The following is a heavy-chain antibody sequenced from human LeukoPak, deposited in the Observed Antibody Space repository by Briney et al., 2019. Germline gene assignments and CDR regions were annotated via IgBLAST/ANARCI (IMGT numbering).Heavy chain of an antibody. CDR2: MSHDGSNK. V-gene: IGHV3-30*18. CDR3: AKLDSSGWSRPFDY. CDR1: GFTFSSYA. J-gene: IGHJ4*02. D-gene: IGHD6-19*01. Sequence: GGSLRLSCAASGFTFSSYAMHWVRQAPGKGLEWVAVMSHDGSNKYYGDSVKGRFTISRDNSKNTLYLQVNSLRAEDTAVYYCAKLDSSGWSRPFDYWGQGTLVTVSS.